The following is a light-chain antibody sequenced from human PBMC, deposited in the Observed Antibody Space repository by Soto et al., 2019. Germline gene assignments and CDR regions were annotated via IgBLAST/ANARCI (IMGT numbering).Light chain of an antibody. J-gene: IGLJ2*01. Sequence: QSALTQPASVSGSPGQSITISCTGTSSDVGGYNYVSWYQQHPGKAPKLMIYEVSYRPSGVSNRFSGYKSGNTASLTISGLQAEDEADYYCSSYTSSSTEVLFGGGTKLTVL. V-gene: IGLV2-14*01. CDR3: SSYTSSSTEVL. CDR2: EVS. CDR1: SSDVGGYNY.